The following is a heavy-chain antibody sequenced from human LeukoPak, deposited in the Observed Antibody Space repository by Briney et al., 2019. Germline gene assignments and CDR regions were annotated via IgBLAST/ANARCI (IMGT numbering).Heavy chain of an antibody. D-gene: IGHD1-26*01. V-gene: IGHV3-48*04. CDR3: ARVPRVRWGNLYY. CDR1: RFTFNSYN. CDR2: IKSSSTTI. J-gene: IGHJ4*02. Sequence: GGSLRLSCTASRFTFNSYNMNWVRQAPGKGLEWVSYIKSSSTTIYYADSVKGRFTISRHNAKNSLYLQMNSLRAEHTAVYYCARVPRVRWGNLYYWGQGTLVTVSS.